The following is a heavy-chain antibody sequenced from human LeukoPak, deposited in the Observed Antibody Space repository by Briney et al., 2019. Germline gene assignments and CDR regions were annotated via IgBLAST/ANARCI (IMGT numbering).Heavy chain of an antibody. CDR2: IYYSGST. J-gene: IGHJ5*02. CDR3: ARVYDSSGYNWFDP. CDR1: GGSISSYY. Sequence: SGTLSLTCTVSGGSISSYYWSWIRQPPGKGLEWIGYIYYSGSTNYNPSLKSRVTISVDTSKNQFSLKLSSVTAADTAVYYCARVYDSSGYNWFDPWGQGTLVTVSS. V-gene: IGHV4-59*01. D-gene: IGHD3-22*01.